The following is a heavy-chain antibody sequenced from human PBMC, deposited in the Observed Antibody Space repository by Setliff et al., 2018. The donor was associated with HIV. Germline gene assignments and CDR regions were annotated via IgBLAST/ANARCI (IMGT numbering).Heavy chain of an antibody. J-gene: IGHJ4*02. D-gene: IGHD2-21*02. CDR1: RDSIRNGAYY. Sequence: SETLSLTCTVSRDSIRNGAYYWGWIRQPPGKGLEWIGSIYYSGSAYYNPSFKSRVTLSVDTSENQFSLRLSSVTAADTAVYYCARQTATGTSATFDSWGQGSLVTVSS. V-gene: IGHV4-39*07. CDR3: ARQTATGTSATFDS. CDR2: IYYSGSA.